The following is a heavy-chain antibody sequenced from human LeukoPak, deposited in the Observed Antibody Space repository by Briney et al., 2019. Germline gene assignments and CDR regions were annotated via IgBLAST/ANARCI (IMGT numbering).Heavy chain of an antibody. Sequence: GGSLRLSCAASGFAFSSYEMNWVRQAPGKGLEWVSYISGSGSTIYSADSVKGRFTISRDNAKNSLYLQMNSLRAEDTAIYYCAREVGYCSSTSCRDAFDVWGQGTMVTVSS. J-gene: IGHJ3*01. D-gene: IGHD2-2*01. CDR2: ISGSGSTI. V-gene: IGHV3-48*03. CDR3: AREVGYCSSTSCRDAFDV. CDR1: GFAFSSYE.